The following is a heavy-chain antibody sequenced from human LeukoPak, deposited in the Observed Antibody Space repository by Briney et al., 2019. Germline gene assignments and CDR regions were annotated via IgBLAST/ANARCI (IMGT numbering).Heavy chain of an antibody. D-gene: IGHD3-3*01. V-gene: IGHV4-34*01. CDR2: INHSGST. CDR3: ARGYDFWSGYYNSAEYFQH. Sequence: SETLSLTCAVYGGSFSGYYWSWIRQPPGKGLEWIGEINHSGSTNYNPSLKSRVTISVDTSKNQFSLKLSSVTAADTAVYYCARGYDFWSGYYNSAEYFQHWGQGTLVTVSS. CDR1: GGSFSGYY. J-gene: IGHJ1*01.